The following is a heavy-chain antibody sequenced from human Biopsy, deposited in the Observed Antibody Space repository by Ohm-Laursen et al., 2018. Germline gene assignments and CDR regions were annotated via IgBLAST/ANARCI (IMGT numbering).Heavy chain of an antibody. CDR3: ARGSDSDY. J-gene: IGHJ4*02. V-gene: IGHV3-48*01. CDR1: GFIFSTNS. Sequence: SLRLSCAASGFIFSTNSMNWVRQAPGKGLEWVSYISSSSPIYYADSVKGRFTISRDNAKNSLSLQMNSLRAEDTAVYYCARGSDSDYWGQGTLVTVSS. CDR2: ISSSSPI.